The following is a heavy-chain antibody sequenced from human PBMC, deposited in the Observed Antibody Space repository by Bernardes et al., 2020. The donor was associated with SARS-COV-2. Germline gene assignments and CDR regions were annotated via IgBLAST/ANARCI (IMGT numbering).Heavy chain of an antibody. Sequence: ASVKVSCKASGYTFTSYDINWVRQATGQGLEWMGWMNPNSGNTGFAQKFQGRVTMTWSTSKSTAYMELSSLRSEDTAVYYCARGVSEYTNYYFDSWGQGTLVTVSS. CDR2: MNPNSGNT. CDR3: ARGVSEYTNYYFDS. D-gene: IGHD4-4*01. J-gene: IGHJ4*02. V-gene: IGHV1-8*01. CDR1: GYTFTSYD.